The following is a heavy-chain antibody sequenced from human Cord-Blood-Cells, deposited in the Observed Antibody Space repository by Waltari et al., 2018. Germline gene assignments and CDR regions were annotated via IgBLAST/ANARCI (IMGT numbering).Heavy chain of an antibody. Sequence: QVQLVQSGAEVKKPGASVKVSCKASGYTFTSYGISWVRQAPGQGLEWMGWISAYNGNTNYAQKLQGRVTMTTDTSTSTAYMELRSQRSDDTAVYYCARDPNSYGGYSGYDYGRYFDYWGQGTLVTVSS. CDR2: ISAYNGNT. CDR3: ARDPNSYGGYSGYDYGRYFDY. CDR1: GYTFTSYG. V-gene: IGHV1-18*01. D-gene: IGHD5-12*01. J-gene: IGHJ4*02.